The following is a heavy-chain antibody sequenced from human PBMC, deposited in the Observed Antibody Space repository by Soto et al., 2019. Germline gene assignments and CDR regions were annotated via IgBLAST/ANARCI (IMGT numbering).Heavy chain of an antibody. D-gene: IGHD2-15*01. V-gene: IGHV3-23*01. CDR2: ISGSGGST. Sequence: EVQLLESGGGLVQPGGSLRLSCAASGFTFSSYAMSWVRQAPGKGLEWVSAISGSGGSTYYADSVKGRFTISRDNSNNTLYLQMNSLRAEDTAVYYCAKELCSGGSCYSGFDYWGQGTLVTVSS. J-gene: IGHJ4*02. CDR3: AKELCSGGSCYSGFDY. CDR1: GFTFSSYA.